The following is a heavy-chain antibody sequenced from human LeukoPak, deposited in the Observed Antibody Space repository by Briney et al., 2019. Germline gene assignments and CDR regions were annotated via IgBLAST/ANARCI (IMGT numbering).Heavy chain of an antibody. D-gene: IGHD3-10*01. CDR3: AKSMVRGVFDY. Sequence: GGSLRLSCAASGFTFSSYAMSWVRQAPGKGLERVSAISGSGGSTYYADSVKGRFTISRDNSKDTLYLQMNSLRAEDTAVYYCAKSMVRGVFDYWGQGTLVTVSS. J-gene: IGHJ4*02. V-gene: IGHV3-23*01. CDR1: GFTFSSYA. CDR2: ISGSGGST.